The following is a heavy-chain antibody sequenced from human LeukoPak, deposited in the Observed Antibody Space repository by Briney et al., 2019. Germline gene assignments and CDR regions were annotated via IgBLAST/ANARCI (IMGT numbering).Heavy chain of an antibody. CDR2: IYYSGST. CDR1: GGSISSYY. CDR3: ARESNYYGSGTGWFDP. Sequence: SETLSLTCTVSGGSISSYYWSWIRQPPGKGLEWIGYIYYSGSTYYNPSLKSRVTISVDTSKNQLSLKLSSVTAADTAVYYCARESNYYGSGTGWFDPWGQGTLVTVSS. J-gene: IGHJ5*02. D-gene: IGHD3-10*01. V-gene: IGHV4-59*12.